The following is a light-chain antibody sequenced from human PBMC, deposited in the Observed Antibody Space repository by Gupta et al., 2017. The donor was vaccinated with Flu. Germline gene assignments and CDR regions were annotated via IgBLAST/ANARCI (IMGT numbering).Light chain of an antibody. J-gene: IGKJ3*01. Sequence: DLVMTQSPDSLAVSLGERATINCKSSQSVLYSSNNKNYLAWYQQKPGQPPKLLIYWASTRESGVPDRFSGSGSGTDFTLTISSLQAEDVAVYYCQQYYSTSPTFGPGTKVDIK. CDR2: WAS. CDR1: QSVLYSSNNKNY. CDR3: QQYYSTSPT. V-gene: IGKV4-1*01.